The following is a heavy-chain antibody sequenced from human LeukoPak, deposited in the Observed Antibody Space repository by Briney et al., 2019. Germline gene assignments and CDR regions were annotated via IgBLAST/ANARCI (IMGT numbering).Heavy chain of an antibody. Sequence: GSLRLSCAASGFTFSSYAMNWIRQPPGKGLEWIGSIYYSGSTYYNPSLKSRVTISVDTSKNQFSLKLSSVTAADTAVYYCARLGFYGLTDYWGQGTLVTVSS. J-gene: IGHJ4*02. V-gene: IGHV4-39*01. D-gene: IGHD2/OR15-2a*01. CDR2: IYYSGST. CDR3: ARLGFYGLTDY. CDR1: GFTFSSYA.